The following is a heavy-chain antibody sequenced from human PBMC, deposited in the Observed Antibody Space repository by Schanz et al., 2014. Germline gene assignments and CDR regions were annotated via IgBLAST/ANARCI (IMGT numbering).Heavy chain of an antibody. D-gene: IGHD3-16*01. J-gene: IGHJ6*02. V-gene: IGHV3-48*01. CDR3: AKALKPYIASRNGLDV. CDR2: ISSGGTTI. CDR1: GFSFSSYS. Sequence: EVQLVESGGGLVQPGESLRLSCAVSGFSFSSYSMSWVRQAPGKGLEWIAYISSGGTTIYYADSVKGRFTISRDNSKNTLYLQMNSLRPDDTAVYYCAKALKPYIASRNGLDVWGHGTTVTVSS.